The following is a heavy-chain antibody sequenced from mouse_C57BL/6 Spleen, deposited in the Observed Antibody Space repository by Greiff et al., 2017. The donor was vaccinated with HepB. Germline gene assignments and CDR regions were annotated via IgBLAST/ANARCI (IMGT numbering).Heavy chain of an antibody. CDR1: GYAFSSYW. Sequence: QVQLKESGAELVKPGASVKISCKASGYAFSSYWMNWVKQRPGKGLEWIGQIYPGDGDTNYNGKFKGKATLTADKCSSTAYMQRSSLTSEDSAVYFCAREDGSSLWFAYWGQGTLVTVSA. V-gene: IGHV1-80*01. D-gene: IGHD1-1*01. J-gene: IGHJ3*01. CDR3: AREDGSSLWFAY. CDR2: IYPGDGDT.